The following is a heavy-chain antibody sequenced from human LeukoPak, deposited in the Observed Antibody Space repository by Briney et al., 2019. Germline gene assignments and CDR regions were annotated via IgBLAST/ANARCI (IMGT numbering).Heavy chain of an antibody. V-gene: IGHV1-46*01. D-gene: IGHD3-22*01. CDR1: GYTFTSYY. J-gene: IGHJ4*02. CDR3: ASLQFHDSSGYPFDY. CDR2: INPSGGST. Sequence: ASVKVSCKASGYTFTSYYMHWVRQAPGQGLEWMGIINPSGGSTSYAQKFQGRVTMTRDTSTSTVYMELSSLRSEDTAAYYCASLQFHDSSGYPFDYWGQGTLVTVSS.